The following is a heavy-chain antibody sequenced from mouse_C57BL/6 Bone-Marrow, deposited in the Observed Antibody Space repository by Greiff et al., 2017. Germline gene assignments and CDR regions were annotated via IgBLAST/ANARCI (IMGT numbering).Heavy chain of an antibody. CDR1: GFSLTSYG. D-gene: IGHD2-4*01. CDR3: ARRTDYDYEDYAMDY. J-gene: IGHJ4*01. CDR2: IWSGGST. V-gene: IGHV2-2*01. Sequence: QVQLKESGPGLVQPSQSLSITCTVSGFSLTSYGVHWVRQSPGKGLEWLGVIWSGGSTDYNAAFISRLSISKDNSKSQVFFKMNSQQADDTAIYYCARRTDYDYEDYAMDYWGQGTSVTVSS.